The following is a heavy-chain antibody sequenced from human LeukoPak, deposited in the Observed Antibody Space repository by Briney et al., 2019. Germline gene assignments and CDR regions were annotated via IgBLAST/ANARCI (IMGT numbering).Heavy chain of an antibody. CDR3: ARDQLPYGEILFDP. CDR2: ISSSGSTI. D-gene: IGHD4-17*01. CDR1: GFTFRNYA. J-gene: IGHJ5*02. V-gene: IGHV3-11*01. Sequence: GGSLRLSCTASGFTFRNYAMSWVRQAPGKGLEWVSYISSSGSTIYYADSVKGRFTISRDNAKNSLYLQMNSLRAEDTAVYYCARDQLPYGEILFDPWGQGTLVTVSS.